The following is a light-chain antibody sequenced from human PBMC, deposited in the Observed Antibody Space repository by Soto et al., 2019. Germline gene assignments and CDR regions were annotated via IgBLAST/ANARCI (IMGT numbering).Light chain of an antibody. CDR3: QQYTNWPIP. Sequence: SPGALSLKKRERATLSCRASQSVTSTLAWYQQKPGQTPRLLIYDASTRATGIPARFSGSGSGTEFTLTISVLQSEDFAGYYCQQYTNWPIPFGGGTKV. CDR2: DAS. V-gene: IGKV3-15*01. CDR1: QSVTST. J-gene: IGKJ4*01.